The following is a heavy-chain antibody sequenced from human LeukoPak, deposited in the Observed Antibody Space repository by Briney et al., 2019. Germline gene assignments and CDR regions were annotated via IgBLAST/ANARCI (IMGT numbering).Heavy chain of an antibody. CDR1: GYSFTSHW. V-gene: IGHV5-51*01. D-gene: IGHD6-13*01. CDR3: ARHPIAAGGAYNWFDP. J-gene: IGHJ5*02. CDR2: IYPRDSNT. Sequence: GESLKISCKGSGYGSGYSFTSHWIAWVRQIPGKGLEWMEIIYPRDSNTIYSPSFQGQVTISVDTSINTAYLQWISLKASDTAMYYCARHPIAAGGAYNWFDPWGQGTLVTVSS.